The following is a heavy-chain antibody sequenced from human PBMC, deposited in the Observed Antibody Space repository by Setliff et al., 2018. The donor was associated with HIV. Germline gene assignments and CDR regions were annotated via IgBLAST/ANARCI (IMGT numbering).Heavy chain of an antibody. J-gene: IGHJ3*02. V-gene: IGHV1-2*02. CDR2: INSASGGT. Sequence: ASVKVSCKASGSTFTDYYIHWVRQAPGQGLEWMGWINSASGGTNYAQNFQGRVTVTRDTSINTAYVELNSLKSDDTAVYYCARDYLHVFDIWGQGTMVTVSS. CDR1: GSTFTDYY. CDR3: ARDYLHVFDI.